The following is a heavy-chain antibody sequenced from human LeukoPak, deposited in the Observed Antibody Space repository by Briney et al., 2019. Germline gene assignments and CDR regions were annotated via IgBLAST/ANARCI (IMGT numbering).Heavy chain of an antibody. Sequence: ASVKVSCKASGYTFVTYGISWVRQAPGQGLEWMGWINPHKGNTNYVQKFQDRVTMTTDTSTSTAYMELRSLRSDDTAVYYCARDKKFVGWHHGNSVGYWGQGTLVTVPS. CDR3: ARDKKFVGWHHGNSVGY. D-gene: IGHD4-23*01. J-gene: IGHJ4*02. V-gene: IGHV1-18*01. CDR2: INPHKGNT. CDR1: GYTFVTYG.